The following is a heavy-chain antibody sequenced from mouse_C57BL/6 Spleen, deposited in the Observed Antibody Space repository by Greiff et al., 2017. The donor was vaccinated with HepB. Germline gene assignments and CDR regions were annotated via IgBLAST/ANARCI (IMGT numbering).Heavy chain of an antibody. CDR1: GYTFTDYN. CDR3: ARGGGYGSSYVGNFDY. D-gene: IGHD1-1*01. CDR2: INPNNGGT. V-gene: IGHV1-22*01. Sequence: EVQLQQSGPELVKPGASVKMSCKASGYTFTDYNMHWVKQSHGKSLEWIGYINPNNGGTSYNQKFKGKATLTVNKSSSTAYMELRSLTSEDSAVYYCARGGGYGSSYVGNFDYWGQGTTLTVSS. J-gene: IGHJ2*01.